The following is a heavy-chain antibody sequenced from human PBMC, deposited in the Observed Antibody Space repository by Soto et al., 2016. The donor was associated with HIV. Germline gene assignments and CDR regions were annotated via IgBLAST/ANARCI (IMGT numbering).Heavy chain of an antibody. Sequence: EVQLLESGGGLVQPGGSLRLSCAASGFTFSSYAMSWVRQAPGKGLEWVSGISGSVSTYYADSIKGRFTISRDNSKNTLYLQMNGLTAEDTALYYCAKDPQYHYDSTAPFDYWGQGTLVTVSS. CDR1: GFTFSSYA. D-gene: IGHD3-22*01. CDR3: AKDPQYHYDSTAPFDY. CDR2: ISGSVST. V-gene: IGHV3-23*01. J-gene: IGHJ4*02.